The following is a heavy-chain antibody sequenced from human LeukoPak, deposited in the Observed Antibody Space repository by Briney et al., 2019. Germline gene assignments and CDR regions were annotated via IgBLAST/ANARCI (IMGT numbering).Heavy chain of an antibody. V-gene: IGHV3-23*01. CDR3: AKDRSYFDY. D-gene: IGHD3-10*01. CDR1: GFTFSSYD. J-gene: IGHJ4*02. CDR2: ISGSGGGT. Sequence: GSLRLSCAASGFTFSSYDMHWVRQATGKGLEWVSAISGSGGGTYYADSVKGRFTISRDNSKNTLYLQMNSLRAEDTAVYYCAKDRSYFDYWGQGTLVTVSS.